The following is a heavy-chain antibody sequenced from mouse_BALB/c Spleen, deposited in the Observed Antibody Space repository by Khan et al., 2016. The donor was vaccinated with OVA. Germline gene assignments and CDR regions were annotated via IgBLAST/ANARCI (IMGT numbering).Heavy chain of an antibody. CDR1: GYTFTNYD. CDR3: ARRRGSMDY. CDR2: IFPGDDST. J-gene: IGHJ4*01. Sequence: QVRLQQSGTELVKPGASVKLSCKASGYTFTNYDINLVRQRPEQGLEWIGWIFPGDDSTKYNEKFKDKATLTTDKSSSTAYMQLSRLTAEDSAVYYCARRRGSMDYWGQGTSVTVSS. V-gene: IGHV1-85*01.